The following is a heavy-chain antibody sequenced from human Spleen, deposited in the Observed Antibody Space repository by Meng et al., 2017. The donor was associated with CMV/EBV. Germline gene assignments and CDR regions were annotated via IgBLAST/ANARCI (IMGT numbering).Heavy chain of an antibody. D-gene: IGHD3-3*01. CDR3: ARDSDSVRYYDFWSGYYGMDV. CDR1: GFTLSDYY. CDR2: ISISGSII. Sequence: GESLKISCVASGFTLSDYYMSWLRQAPGRGLEWVSLISISGSIIQYADSVKGRFTISRDNAKNSLYLQMNSLRAEDTAVYYCARDSDSVRYYDFWSGYYGMDVWGQGTTVTVSS. J-gene: IGHJ6*02. V-gene: IGHV3-11*04.